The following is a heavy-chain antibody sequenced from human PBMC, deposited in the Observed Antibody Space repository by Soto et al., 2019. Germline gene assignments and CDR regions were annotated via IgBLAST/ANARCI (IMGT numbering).Heavy chain of an antibody. J-gene: IGHJ4*02. Sequence: ESGGGLVKPGGSLTLSCAACGFAFRSYNMNWVRQAPGKGLEWVASISSGSSNIYYADSVKGRFTISRDNAKNSLFLQMDSLRAEDSAVYYCASATVVAATFDFWGQGTLVTVSS. V-gene: IGHV3-21*01. CDR2: ISSGSSNI. CDR1: GFAFRSYN. D-gene: IGHD2-15*01. CDR3: ASATVVAATFDF.